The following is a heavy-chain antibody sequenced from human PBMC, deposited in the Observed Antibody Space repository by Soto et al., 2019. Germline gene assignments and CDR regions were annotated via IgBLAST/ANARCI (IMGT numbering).Heavy chain of an antibody. J-gene: IGHJ6*02. V-gene: IGHV4-31*03. Sequence: SETLSLTCTVSGGSISSGGYYWNWIRQHPGKGLEWIGYIYYSGSTYYNPSLKSRVTISVDTSKNQFSLKLSSVTAADPAVYYCARDYDRQNYYYYYGMDVWGQGTTVTVSS. CDR1: GGSISSGGYY. CDR2: IYYSGST. D-gene: IGHD3-3*01. CDR3: ARDYDRQNYYYYYGMDV.